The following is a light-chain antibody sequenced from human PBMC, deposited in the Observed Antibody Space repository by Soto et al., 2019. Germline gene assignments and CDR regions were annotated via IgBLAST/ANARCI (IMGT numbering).Light chain of an antibody. CDR1: QSVTSNY. CDR3: QQYGSSPLMYT. Sequence: EIVLTQSPGTLSLSPGGRATLSCRASQSVTSNYLAWYQQKPGQAPRLLIYGASIRATGVPYRFSGSGSGTDFTLTITRLEPEDFAVYYCQQYGSSPLMYTFGQGTNLGVK. CDR2: GAS. V-gene: IGKV3-20*01. J-gene: IGKJ2*01.